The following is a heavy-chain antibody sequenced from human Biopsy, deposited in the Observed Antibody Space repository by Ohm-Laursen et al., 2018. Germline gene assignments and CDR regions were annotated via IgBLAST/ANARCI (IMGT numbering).Heavy chain of an antibody. J-gene: IGHJ4*02. D-gene: IGHD5-12*01. V-gene: IGHV3-73*01. CDR1: GFNLSAFA. Sequence: LSLTCAASGFNLSAFALHWVRQASGGGLEWVGRIKKKSNNDATAYAESMKGRFSIFRDDSKSTSFLQMNSLKIEDTAVYFCTRSAGYGYDYWGQGILVTVSS. CDR2: IKKKSNNDAT. CDR3: TRSAGYGYDY.